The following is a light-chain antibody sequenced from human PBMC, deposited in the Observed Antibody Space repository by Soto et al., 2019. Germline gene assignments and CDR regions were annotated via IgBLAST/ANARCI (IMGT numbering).Light chain of an antibody. V-gene: IGKV3-15*01. CDR3: QQYNHWPYT. Sequence: EILVTQSPDTLSVSPGERATLSCRASQSVSSNLAWYQQKPGQAPRLLIYGASTRVTSLPARFSGSGSGTEFTLTISSLHSEDFALYFCQQYNHWPYTFGQGTKLEIK. CDR1: QSVSSN. J-gene: IGKJ2*01. CDR2: GAS.